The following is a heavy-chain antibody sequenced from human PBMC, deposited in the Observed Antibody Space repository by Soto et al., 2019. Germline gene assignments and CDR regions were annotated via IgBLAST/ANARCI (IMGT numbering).Heavy chain of an antibody. CDR1: GFTFCRDA. CDR3: ATLSTTRPLDY. CDR2: INNDGSST. D-gene: IGHD3-3*01. V-gene: IGHV3-74*01. J-gene: IGHJ4*02. Sequence: GSLRLSCVASGFTFCRDAMSWVRQAPGKGLVWVSHINNDGSSTTYADSVKGRFTISRDNAKNTVYLQMNNLRAEDTAVYYCATLSTTRPLDYRGQGALVTVS.